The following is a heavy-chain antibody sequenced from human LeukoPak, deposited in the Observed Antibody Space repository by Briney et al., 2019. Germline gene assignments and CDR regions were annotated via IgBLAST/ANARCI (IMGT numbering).Heavy chain of an antibody. Sequence: GGSLRLSCAASGFTFSSYAMSWVRQAPGKGLEWVSAISGSGGSTYYADSVKGRFTISRDNSKNTLYLQMNSLRAEDTAVYYCVKDSGVPAAIRPGGFDPWGQGTLVTVSS. V-gene: IGHV3-23*01. CDR3: VKDSGVPAAIRPGGFDP. CDR1: GFTFSSYA. J-gene: IGHJ5*02. D-gene: IGHD2-2*02. CDR2: ISGSGGST.